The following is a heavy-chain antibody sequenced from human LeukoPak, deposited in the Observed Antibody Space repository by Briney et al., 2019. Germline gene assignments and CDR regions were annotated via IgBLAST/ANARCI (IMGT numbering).Heavy chain of an antibody. Sequence: ASVKASCKASGYTFTSYDINWVRQATGQGLEWMGWMNPNSGNTGYAQKFQGRVTMTRNTSISTAYRELSSLRSEDTAVYYCARGLSWYGWFGELLHYYMDVWGKGTTVTISS. V-gene: IGHV1-8*01. J-gene: IGHJ6*03. CDR1: GYTFTSYD. CDR3: ARGLSWYGWFGELLHYYMDV. D-gene: IGHD3-10*01. CDR2: MNPNSGNT.